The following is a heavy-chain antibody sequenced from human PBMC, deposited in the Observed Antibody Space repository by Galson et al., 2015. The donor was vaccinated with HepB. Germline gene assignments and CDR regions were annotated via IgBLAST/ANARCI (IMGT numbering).Heavy chain of an antibody. CDR1: GFTFSSYA. CDR2: ISYDGSNK. J-gene: IGHJ3*02. CDR3: ARGSEDIVVVPAVLDAFDI. Sequence: SLRLSCAASGFTFSSYAMHWVRQAPGKGLEWVAVISYDGSNKYYADSVKGRFTISRDNSKNTLYLQMNSLRAEDTAVYYCARGSEDIVVVPAVLDAFDIWGQGTMVTVAS. V-gene: IGHV3-30-3*01. D-gene: IGHD2-2*01.